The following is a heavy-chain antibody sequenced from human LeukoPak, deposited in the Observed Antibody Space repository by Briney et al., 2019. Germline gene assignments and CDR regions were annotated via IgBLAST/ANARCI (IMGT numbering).Heavy chain of an antibody. CDR1: GYTCTIYG. Sequence: ASVKVSFKSSGYTCTIYGISWLRQAPGQGLEWMGWISAYNGNTNYAQKLQGRVTMTTDTSTSTAYMELRSQRPEDTAVYYCHRVSPRHNCSITSCYSGLYYNYGMDVWGQGTTVTVSS. D-gene: IGHD2-2*01. J-gene: IGHJ6*02. CDR2: ISAYNGNT. CDR3: HRVSPRHNCSITSCYSGLYYNYGMDV. V-gene: IGHV1-18*01.